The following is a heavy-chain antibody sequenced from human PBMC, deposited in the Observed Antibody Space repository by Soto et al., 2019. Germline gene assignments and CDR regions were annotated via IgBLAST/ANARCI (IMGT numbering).Heavy chain of an antibody. V-gene: IGHV1-69*01. D-gene: IGHD3-3*01. Sequence: QVQLVQSGAEVKKPGSSVKVSCKASGGTFSSYAISWVRQAAGQGLEWMGGIIPIFGTANYAQKFKGRVTITADESTSTAYMKLSSLRSEDTAVYYCARVGRGITIFGVEDYWGQGTLVTVSS. CDR1: GGTFSSYA. CDR3: ARVGRGITIFGVEDY. CDR2: IIPIFGTA. J-gene: IGHJ4*02.